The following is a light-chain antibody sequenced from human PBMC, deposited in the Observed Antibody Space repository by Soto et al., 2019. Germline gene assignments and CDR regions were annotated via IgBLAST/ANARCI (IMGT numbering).Light chain of an antibody. Sequence: DIQMTQSPSTLSASVGDRVTITCRASQSISSWLAWYQQKPGKAPKLLIYKASSLESGVPSRFSGSGSGTEFTLTISSLQPDDFATYYCQQYNSYSLWTFGQWTKVEIK. CDR3: QQYNSYSLWT. CDR2: KAS. V-gene: IGKV1-5*03. CDR1: QSISSW. J-gene: IGKJ1*01.